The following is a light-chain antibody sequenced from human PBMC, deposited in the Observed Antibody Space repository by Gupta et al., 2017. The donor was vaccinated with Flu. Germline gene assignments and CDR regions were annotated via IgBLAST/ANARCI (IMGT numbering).Light chain of an antibody. J-gene: IGKJ2*01. CDR1: KTLSRNY. V-gene: IGKV3-20*01. Sequence: EIVLTQSPGTLSFSPGERASLSCRARKTLSRNYLAWYQQKPGQAPRLLLYAASSRATGIPDRFSGGGSGTVFTLTVSSLVPEDFAMYYCQQNYRSPRTFGQGTKVDIK. CDR2: AAS. CDR3: QQNYRSPRT.